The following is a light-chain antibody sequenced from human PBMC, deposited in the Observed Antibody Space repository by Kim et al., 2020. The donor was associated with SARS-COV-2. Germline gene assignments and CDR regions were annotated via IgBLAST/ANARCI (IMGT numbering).Light chain of an antibody. Sequence: SELTQHPAVSVALGQTVRITCQGDSLRSYYASWYQQKPGQAPVLVIYGKNNRPSGIPDRFSGSSSGNTASLTITGAKAEDEADYYCNSRDSSGNHHVPFGGGAQLTVL. V-gene: IGLV3-19*01. J-gene: IGLJ2*01. CDR1: SLRSYY. CDR2: GKN. CDR3: NSRDSSGNHHVP.